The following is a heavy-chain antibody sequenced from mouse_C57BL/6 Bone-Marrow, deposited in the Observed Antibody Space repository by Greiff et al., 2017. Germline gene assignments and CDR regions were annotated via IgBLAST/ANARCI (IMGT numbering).Heavy chain of an antibody. CDR3: ARGTITTVVPYYFDY. D-gene: IGHD1-1*01. CDR2: IVPSDSRT. V-gene: IGHV1-52*01. J-gene: IGHJ2*01. CDR1: GYTFTGYW. Sequence: QVQLQQPGAELVRPGSSVKLSCKASGYTFTGYWMHWVKQRPIHGLEWIGNIVPSDSRTHYNQKFKDKATLTVDTSSSTAYMQLSSLTSEDSAVYYSARGTITTVVPYYFDYWGQGTTLPVS.